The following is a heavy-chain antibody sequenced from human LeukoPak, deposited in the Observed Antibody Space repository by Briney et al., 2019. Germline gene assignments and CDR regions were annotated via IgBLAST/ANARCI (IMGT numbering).Heavy chain of an antibody. CDR2: INHSGST. CDR1: GGSFSGYY. D-gene: IGHD6-19*01. J-gene: IGHJ4*02. Sequence: SETLSLTCTVYGGSFSGYYWSWIRQPPGKGLEWIGEINHSGSTNYNPSLKSRVTISVDTSKNQFSLKLSSVTAADTAVYYCARLGYSSGWYNRDYWGQGTLVTVSS. CDR3: ARLGYSSGWYNRDY. V-gene: IGHV4-34*01.